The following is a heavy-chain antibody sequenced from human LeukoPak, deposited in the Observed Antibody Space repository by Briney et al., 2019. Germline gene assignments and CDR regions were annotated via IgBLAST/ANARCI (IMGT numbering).Heavy chain of an antibody. Sequence: PSETLSLTCTVSGGSINNYYWSWIRQPPGKGLEWIGSIYSSGSTNYSPSLKSRVIISVDTSKSQFSLKLSSLTAADTAMYYCARHGANGHSYGAYLDYWGQGTLVTVSS. CDR1: GGSINNYY. D-gene: IGHD5-18*01. CDR3: ARHGANGHSYGAYLDY. J-gene: IGHJ4*02. V-gene: IGHV4-59*08. CDR2: IYSSGST.